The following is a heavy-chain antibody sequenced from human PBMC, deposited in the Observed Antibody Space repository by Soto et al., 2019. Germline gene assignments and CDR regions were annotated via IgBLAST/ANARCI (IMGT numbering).Heavy chain of an antibody. CDR2: IYPGDSDT. Sequence: PXGSLKISCKGCANTFASHWIAWVRQKPGKGLEVMGVIYPGDSDTEYSPSFRGQVTISVDKSISTAYLHWRGLKASDTAMYYCARTGGFTVFGVVPSLHYGMDLWGQGTTVTGSS. CDR1: ANTFASHW. CDR3: ARTGGFTVFGVVPSLHYGMDL. D-gene: IGHD3-3*01. V-gene: IGHV5-51*01. J-gene: IGHJ6*02.